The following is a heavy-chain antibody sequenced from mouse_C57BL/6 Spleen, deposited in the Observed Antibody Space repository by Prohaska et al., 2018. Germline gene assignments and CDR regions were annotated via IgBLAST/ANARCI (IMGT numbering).Heavy chain of an antibody. CDR2: IDPSDSYT. CDR3: ARSWVTGPHIDY. J-gene: IGHJ2*01. Sequence: QVQLQQPGSELVRPGTSVTLSCKASGYTFTSYWMHWVKQRPGQGLACIGVIDPSDSYTNYNQKFKGKATLTVDTSSSTAYMQLSSLRSEDSAVYCCARSWVTGPHIDYWGQGTTLTVSS. CDR1: GYTFTSYW. V-gene: IGHV1-59*01. D-gene: IGHD4-1*01.